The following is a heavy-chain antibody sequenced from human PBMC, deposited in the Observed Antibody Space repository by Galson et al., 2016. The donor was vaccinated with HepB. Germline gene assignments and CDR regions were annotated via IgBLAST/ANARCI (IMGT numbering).Heavy chain of an antibody. CDR1: GGSISSSYYY. CDR2: IYYSGST. Sequence: SETLSLTCTVSGGSISSSYYYWGWIRQPPGKGLEWIGSIYYSGSTYYNPSLKSRVTISVDTSKNQFSLKLSSVTAADTSVYYCARRCIRSVVRDDGSWADYWGKGTLVTVSS. CDR3: ARRCIRSVVRDDGSWADY. J-gene: IGHJ4*02. D-gene: IGHD6-13*01. V-gene: IGHV4-39*01.